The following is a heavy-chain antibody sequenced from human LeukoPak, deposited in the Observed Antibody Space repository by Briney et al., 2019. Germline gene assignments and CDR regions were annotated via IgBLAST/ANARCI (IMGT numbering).Heavy chain of an antibody. J-gene: IGHJ4*02. CDR2: IYTTGDT. CDR1: GVSISSYY. Sequence: SETLSLTCTVSGVSISSYYWSWIRQPPGKGLKWIGSIYTTGDTRYNPSLKSRVTISVDTSKNQFSLKLSSMTAADTAVYYCARATPVGEVRFDYWGQGTLVTVSS. CDR3: ARATPVGEVRFDY. D-gene: IGHD4-23*01. V-gene: IGHV4-4*09.